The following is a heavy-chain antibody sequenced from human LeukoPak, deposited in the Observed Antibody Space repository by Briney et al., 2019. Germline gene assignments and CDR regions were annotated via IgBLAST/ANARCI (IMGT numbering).Heavy chain of an antibody. CDR1: GFTFSSYS. CDR3: ARGIAAAVGDY. Sequence: GGSLRLSCVASGFTFSSYSMNWVRQAPGKGLEWVSYISSSGSTIYYADSVKGRFTISRDNAKNSLYLQMNSLRAEDTAVYYCARGIAAAVGDYWGQGTLVTVSS. V-gene: IGHV3-48*04. J-gene: IGHJ4*02. CDR2: ISSSGSTI. D-gene: IGHD6-13*01.